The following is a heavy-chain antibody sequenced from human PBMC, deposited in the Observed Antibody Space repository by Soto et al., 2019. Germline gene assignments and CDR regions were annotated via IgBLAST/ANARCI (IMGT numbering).Heavy chain of an antibody. CDR1: GGTFSSYA. Sequence: QVQLVQSGAEVKKPGSSVKVSCKASGGTFSSYAISWVRQAPGQGLEWRGGIIPIFGTANYAQKFQGRVTITADESTSTAYMELSSLRSEDTAVYYCASALVPAADGELWYGEHFDYWGQGTLVTVSS. V-gene: IGHV1-69*12. CDR2: IIPIFGTA. D-gene: IGHD2-2*01. J-gene: IGHJ4*02. CDR3: ASALVPAADGELWYGEHFDY.